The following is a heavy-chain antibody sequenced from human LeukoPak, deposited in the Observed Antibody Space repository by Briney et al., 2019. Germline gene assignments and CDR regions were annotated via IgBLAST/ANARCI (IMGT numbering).Heavy chain of an antibody. J-gene: IGHJ3*01. D-gene: IGHD6-25*01. CDR3: ARGRASAFDV. CDR1: GNSVSTSGFA. V-gene: IGHV6-1*01. CDR2: TYYTSKWNT. Sequence: SQTLSLTCAISGNSVSTSGFAWIGVRQSPSRGLEWLGRTYYTSKWNTDYAVSVKSRIVVNPDTSKNQFSLQLNSVTSEDTAVYYCARGRASAFDVWGQGTMVTVSS.